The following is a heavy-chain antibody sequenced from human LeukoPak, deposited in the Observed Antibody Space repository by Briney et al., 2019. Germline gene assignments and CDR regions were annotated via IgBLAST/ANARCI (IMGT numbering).Heavy chain of an antibody. CDR3: ARDVGADKMDY. Sequence: GSLRLSCAASGFTFSDYYWSWIRQPPGKGLEWIGEINHSGSTNYNPSLKSRVTISVDTSKNQFSLKLSSVTAADTAVYYCARDVGADKMDYWGQGTLVTVSS. CDR1: GFTFSDYY. CDR2: INHSGST. J-gene: IGHJ4*02. D-gene: IGHD3-9*01. V-gene: IGHV4-34*01.